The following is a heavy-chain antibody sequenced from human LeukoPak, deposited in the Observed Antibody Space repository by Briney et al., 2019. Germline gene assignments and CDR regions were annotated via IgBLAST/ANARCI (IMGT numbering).Heavy chain of an antibody. CDR2: INAGNGNT. Sequence: EASVKVSCKASGYTFTTFALHWVRQAPGQRLEGMGWINAGNGNTVYSQNFQGRVTITRDTSASTAYMELSSLRSEDTGVYYCAKEQLGRGALDYWGQGTLVTVSS. CDR3: AKEQLGRGALDY. J-gene: IGHJ4*02. D-gene: IGHD7-27*01. CDR1: GYTFTTFA. V-gene: IGHV1-3*01.